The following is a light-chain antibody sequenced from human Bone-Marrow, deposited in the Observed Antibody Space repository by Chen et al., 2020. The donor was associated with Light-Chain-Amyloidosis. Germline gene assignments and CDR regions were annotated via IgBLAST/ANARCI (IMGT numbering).Light chain of an antibody. CDR1: NIGSTS. Sequence: SYVLSHPSSVSVAPGQTTTIARGGNNIGSTSVHWYQQTPGQAPLLVVDDDSDRPSGIPERLSGSNSGNTATLTISRGEAGDEADYYCQVWDRSSDRPVFGGGTKLTVL. CDR3: QVWDRSSDRPV. V-gene: IGLV3-21*02. CDR2: DDS. J-gene: IGLJ3*02.